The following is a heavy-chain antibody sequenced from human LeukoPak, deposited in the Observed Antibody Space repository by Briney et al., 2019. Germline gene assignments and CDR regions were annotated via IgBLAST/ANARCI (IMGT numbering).Heavy chain of an antibody. D-gene: IGHD6-13*01. CDR1: GFTFSSYA. J-gene: IGHJ4*02. CDR3: ARDRVPPRARIAAAGFLDY. CDR2: ISYDGSNK. Sequence: GGSLRLSCAASGFTFSSYAMHWVRQAPGKGLEWVAVISYDGSNKYYADSVKGRFTNSRDNSKNTLYLQMNSLRAEDTAVYYCARDRVPPRARIAAAGFLDYWGQGTLVTVSS. V-gene: IGHV3-30-3*01.